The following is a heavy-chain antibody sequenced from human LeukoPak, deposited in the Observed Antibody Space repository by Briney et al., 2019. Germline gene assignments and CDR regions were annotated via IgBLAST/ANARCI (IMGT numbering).Heavy chain of an antibody. CDR2: IIPILGIA. V-gene: IGHV1-69*10. CDR3: AGLIAAAGTGWFDP. Sequence: GASVKVSCKASGGTFSSYTISWVRQAPGQGLEWMGGIIPILGIANYAQKFQGRVTITADKSTSTAYMELSSLRSEDTAVYYCAGLIAAAGTGWFDPWGQGTLVTVSS. J-gene: IGHJ5*02. D-gene: IGHD6-13*01. CDR1: GGTFSSYT.